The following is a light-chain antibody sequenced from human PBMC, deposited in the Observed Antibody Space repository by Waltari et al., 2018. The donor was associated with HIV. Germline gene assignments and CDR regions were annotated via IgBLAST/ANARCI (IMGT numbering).Light chain of an antibody. CDR1: QIINEW. Sequence: DIQMTQSPSTLSASVGDRVTITCRASQIINEWLAWYQQKPGKAPKLLIYRTSTRQTGVPPRFSGSGSGTDFTLIISGLQADDFATYYCLQYGSYSRTFGQGTREDVK. V-gene: IGKV1-5*03. CDR2: RTS. CDR3: LQYGSYSRT. J-gene: IGKJ1*01.